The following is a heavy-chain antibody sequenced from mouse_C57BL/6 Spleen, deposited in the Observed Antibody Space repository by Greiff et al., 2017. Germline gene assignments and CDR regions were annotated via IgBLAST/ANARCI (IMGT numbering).Heavy chain of an antibody. CDR1: GFNIKDYY. J-gene: IGHJ2*01. Sequence: EVQLQQSGAELVRPGASVKLSCTASGFNIKDYYMHWVKQRPEQGLEWIGRIDPEDGDTEYAPKFQGKATMTADTSSNTAYLQLSSLTSEDTAVYYCTTSGYSNSYFDYWGQGTTLTVSS. D-gene: IGHD2-5*01. CDR3: TTSGYSNSYFDY. CDR2: IDPEDGDT. V-gene: IGHV14-1*01.